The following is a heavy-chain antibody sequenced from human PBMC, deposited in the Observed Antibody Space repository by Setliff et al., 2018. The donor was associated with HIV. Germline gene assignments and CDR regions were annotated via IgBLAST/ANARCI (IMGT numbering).Heavy chain of an antibody. D-gene: IGHD6-6*01. Sequence: ASVKVSCKASGYTFTNYGTNWVRQAPGQGLEWMGWISVHNGNTNFAQNVPGRVTMTTDTSTSTAYMEVRSLRSDDTAVYYCARGYSSSSSYYYGMDVWGQGTTVTVSS. V-gene: IGHV1-18*01. J-gene: IGHJ6*02. CDR1: GYTFTNYG. CDR2: ISVHNGNT. CDR3: ARGYSSSSSYYYGMDV.